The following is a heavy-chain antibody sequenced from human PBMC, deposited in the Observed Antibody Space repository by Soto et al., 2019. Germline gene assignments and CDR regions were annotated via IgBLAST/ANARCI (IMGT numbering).Heavy chain of an antibody. D-gene: IGHD3-10*01. CDR2: IIWNGNDI. CDR1: GTTFGDYA. CDR3: KNGCGPPES. J-gene: IGHJ1*01. V-gene: IGHV3-9*01. Sequence: YLRLSCHASGTTFGDYAMHWVRQAPGKGLEWVSGIIWNGNDIGYADSVRGRFTISRDDASNSLVLQTNSPKPDETAIYYCKNGCGPPESWGHGTLVTESS.